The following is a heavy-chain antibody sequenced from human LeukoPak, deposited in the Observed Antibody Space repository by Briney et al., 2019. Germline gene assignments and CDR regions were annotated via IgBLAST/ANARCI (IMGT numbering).Heavy chain of an antibody. Sequence: SETLSLTCTVSGASISSGDYYWSWIRQPPGKGLESIVHIYYSGSTYYNPSLKSRVTISVDTSKNQFSLKLSSVTAADTAVYYCARGRGVPYYYDSSGYYPADYWRQGTLVTVSS. J-gene: IGHJ4*02. CDR1: GASISSGDYY. V-gene: IGHV4-30-4*01. D-gene: IGHD3-22*01. CDR3: ARGRGVPYYYDSSGYYPADY. CDR2: IYYSGST.